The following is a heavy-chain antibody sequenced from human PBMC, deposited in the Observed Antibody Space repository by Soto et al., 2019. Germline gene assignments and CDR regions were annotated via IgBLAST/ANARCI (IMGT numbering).Heavy chain of an antibody. V-gene: IGHV1-69*13. J-gene: IGHJ4*02. CDR1: GGTFSSYA. CDR2: ISPIFGTA. CDR3: ARVPTSSSWYYFDY. Sequence: ASVKVSCKASGGTFSSYAISWVRQAPGQGLEWMGGISPIFGTANYAQKFQGRVTITADESTSTAYMELSSLRSEDTAVYYCARVPTSSSWYYFDYWGQGTLVTVSS. D-gene: IGHD6-13*01.